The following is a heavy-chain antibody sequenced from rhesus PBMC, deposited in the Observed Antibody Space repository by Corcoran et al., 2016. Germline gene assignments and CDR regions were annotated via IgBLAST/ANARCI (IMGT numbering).Heavy chain of an antibody. J-gene: IGHJ4*01. D-gene: IGHD6-31*01. CDR2: KKNKANSYTT. CDR1: GFTFSKYY. CDR3: TLLAAAVPGGY. V-gene: IGHV3-13*01. Sequence: EVQLVESGGGLVQPGGSLRLSCAASGFTFSKYYMHWVRQAQGKGLEWVGVKKNKANSYTTEYAAAVKGRFTISRDDSKNTLYLQMSSLKTEDPALYYCTLLAAAVPGGYWGQGVLVTVS.